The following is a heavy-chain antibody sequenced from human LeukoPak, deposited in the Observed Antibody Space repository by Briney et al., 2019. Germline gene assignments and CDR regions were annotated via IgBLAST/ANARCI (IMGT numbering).Heavy chain of an antibody. Sequence: GGSLRLSCAASGFTFSSYGMHWVRQAPGKGLEWVAVISYDGGNKYYADSVKGRFTISRDNSKNTLYLQMNSLRAEDTAVYYCAKDLLPRGIAAAGTSWFDPWGQGTLVTVSS. CDR1: GFTFSSYG. D-gene: IGHD6-13*01. J-gene: IGHJ5*02. CDR2: ISYDGGNK. V-gene: IGHV3-30*18. CDR3: AKDLLPRGIAAAGTSWFDP.